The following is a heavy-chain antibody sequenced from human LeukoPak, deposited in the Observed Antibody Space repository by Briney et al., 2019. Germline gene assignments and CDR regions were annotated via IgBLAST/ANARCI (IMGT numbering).Heavy chain of an antibody. J-gene: IGHJ4*02. CDR2: IKQDGSEK. D-gene: IGHD6-13*01. CDR3: AKDRIAAAGTSPGYFDY. CDR1: GFTVSSNY. Sequence: GGSLRLSCAASGFTVSSNYMSWVRQAPGKGLEWVANIKQDGSEKYYVDSVKGRFTISRDNAKNSLYLQMNSLRAEDTAVYYCAKDRIAAAGTSPGYFDYWGQGTLVTVSS. V-gene: IGHV3-7*01.